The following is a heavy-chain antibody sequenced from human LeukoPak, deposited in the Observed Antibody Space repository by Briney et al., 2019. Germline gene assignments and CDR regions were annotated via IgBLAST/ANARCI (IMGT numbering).Heavy chain of an antibody. CDR2: IYTSGST. Sequence: SETLSLTCTVSGGSISSYYWSWIRQPPGKGLGSIGYIYTSGSTNYNPSLKSRVTISVDTSKNQFSLKLSSVTAADTAVYYCARHGGGGIDYYGSGRKGGYYYMDVWGKGTTVTVSS. J-gene: IGHJ6*03. V-gene: IGHV4-4*09. D-gene: IGHD3-10*01. CDR1: GGSISSYY. CDR3: ARHGGGGIDYYGSGRKGGYYYMDV.